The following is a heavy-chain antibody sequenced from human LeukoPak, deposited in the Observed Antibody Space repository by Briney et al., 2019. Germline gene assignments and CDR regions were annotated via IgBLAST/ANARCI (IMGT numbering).Heavy chain of an antibody. V-gene: IGHV3-30*02. D-gene: IGHD5-18*01. CDR1: GFTFSSYG. CDR3: AKEIQLWFFLDY. Sequence: GGSLRLSCAASGFTFSSYGMHWVRQAPGKGLEWVAFIRYDGSNKYYADSVKGRFTISRDNSKNTLYLQMNSLRAEDTAVYYCAKEIQLWFFLDYWGQGTLVTVSS. CDR2: IRYDGSNK. J-gene: IGHJ4*02.